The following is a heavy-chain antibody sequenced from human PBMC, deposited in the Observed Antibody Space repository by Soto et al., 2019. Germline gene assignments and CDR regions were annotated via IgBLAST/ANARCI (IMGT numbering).Heavy chain of an antibody. CDR2: LRGNGRDT. CDR1: GFMFGNYG. Sequence: EVQLLESGGGLVQPGGSLRLSCAASGFMFGNYGMSWVRQAPGKGLEWVSCLRGNGRDTYYADSVKGRFTISRDNAKNTLYLEMKSLRAEDTAVYYCAKTPDTTGGWHMDVWGKGTTVTVSS. D-gene: IGHD4-4*01. CDR3: AKTPDTTGGWHMDV. V-gene: IGHV3-23*01. J-gene: IGHJ6*04.